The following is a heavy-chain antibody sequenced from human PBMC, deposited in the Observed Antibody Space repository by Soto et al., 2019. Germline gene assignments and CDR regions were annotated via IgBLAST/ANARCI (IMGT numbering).Heavy chain of an antibody. CDR3: ARETDTSMVDY. V-gene: IGHV1-8*01. Sequence: QVQLVQSGAEVKKPGASVKVSCQTSGYNFSAYYFNWVRQAAGQGPEWMGWLNPRNGQTGYVQKFRGKVTMTRDTSIATVYLELSRLTSEDTAIYFCARETDTSMVDYWGQGTLVTVSS. D-gene: IGHD5-18*01. CDR2: LNPRNGQT. J-gene: IGHJ4*02. CDR1: GYNFSAYY.